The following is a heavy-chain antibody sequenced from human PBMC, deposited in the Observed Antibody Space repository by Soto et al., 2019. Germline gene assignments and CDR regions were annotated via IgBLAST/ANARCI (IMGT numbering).Heavy chain of an antibody. D-gene: IGHD3-22*01. CDR2: IYYSGST. CDR1: GGSISSYY. V-gene: IGHV4-59*01. Sequence: SETLSLTCTVSGGSISSYYWSWIRPPPGKGLEWIGYIYYSGSTNYNPSLKSRVTISVDTSKNQFSLKLSSVTAADTAVYYCARGARRNYDSSGYYDYWGQGTLVTVSS. J-gene: IGHJ4*02. CDR3: ARGARRNYDSSGYYDY.